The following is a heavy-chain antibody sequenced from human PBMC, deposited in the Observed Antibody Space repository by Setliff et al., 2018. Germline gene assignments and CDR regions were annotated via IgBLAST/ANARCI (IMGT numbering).Heavy chain of an antibody. Sequence: RLSCVVSGFSFSHYGMTWVRQAPGKGLEWISYISTSSGTRYYADSVKGRFTISRDNANQPLYLQMNSLRAEDTAVYYCARLALTGYDSSGYYYALEYYYYMDVWGKGTTVTVSS. CDR1: GFSFSHYG. D-gene: IGHD3-22*01. J-gene: IGHJ6*03. V-gene: IGHV3-48*01. CDR3: ARLALTGYDSSGYYYALEYYYYMDV. CDR2: ISTSSGTR.